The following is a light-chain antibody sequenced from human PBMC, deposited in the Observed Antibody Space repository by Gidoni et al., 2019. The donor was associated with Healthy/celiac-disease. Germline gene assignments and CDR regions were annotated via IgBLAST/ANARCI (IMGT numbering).Light chain of an antibody. J-gene: IGKJ2*02. CDR2: LGS. CDR3: MQDLQTPCT. CDR1: QRLLHSNGYNY. Sequence: VTPREPASISSRSSQRLLHSNGYNYLDWYLQKPGQSPQLLIYLGSNRASGVPDRFSGSGSGTDFTLKISRVEAEDVGVYYCMQDLQTPCTFGQGTKLEIK. V-gene: IGKV2-28*01.